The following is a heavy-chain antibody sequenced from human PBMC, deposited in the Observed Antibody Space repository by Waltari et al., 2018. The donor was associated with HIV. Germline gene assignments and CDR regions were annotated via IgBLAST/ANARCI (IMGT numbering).Heavy chain of an antibody. J-gene: IGHJ4*02. CDR3: AREIQTPGYSNGWYYFDY. CDR2: IHHSGTT. CDR1: DYSISSGYY. V-gene: IGHV4-38-2*02. Sequence: QVQLQESGPGLVKPSEPLSLTCAVSDYSISSGYYCGCLRQPPGKGLEWIGSIHHSGTTYYNPSLRSRVTKSVDTSKNLFSLKLTSVTAADTAIYYCAREIQTPGYSNGWYYFDYWGQGTLVTVSS. D-gene: IGHD6-19*01.